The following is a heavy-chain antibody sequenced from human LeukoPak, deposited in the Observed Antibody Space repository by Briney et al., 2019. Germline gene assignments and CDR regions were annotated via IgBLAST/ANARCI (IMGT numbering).Heavy chain of an antibody. V-gene: IGHV3-73*01. D-gene: IGHD3-10*01. Sequence: GGSLRLSCAASGFTFSGSAMHWVRQASGKGLEWVGRIRSKANSYATAYAASVKGRFTISRDNFKNTLYLQMSSLTPEDTAVYYCAKDLMRDRWFGESWGQGTLVTVSS. J-gene: IGHJ5*02. CDR2: IRSKANSYAT. CDR3: AKDLMRDRWFGES. CDR1: GFTFSGSA.